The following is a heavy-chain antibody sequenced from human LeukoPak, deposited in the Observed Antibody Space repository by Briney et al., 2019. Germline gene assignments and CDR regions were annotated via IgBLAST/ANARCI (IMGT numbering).Heavy chain of an antibody. CDR2: VYTSGNT. D-gene: IGHD5-12*01. J-gene: IGHJ4*02. CDR3: ASGTSGFDYLSLDY. CDR1: GGSINSGSYY. Sequence: SQTLSLTCTVSGGSINSGSYYWTWIRQPAGKGLEWIGRVYTSGNTNYNPSLKNRVSISVVTSKNQFSLQLTSVTAADTAVYYCASGTSGFDYLSLDYWGQGTLVTVSS. V-gene: IGHV4-61*02.